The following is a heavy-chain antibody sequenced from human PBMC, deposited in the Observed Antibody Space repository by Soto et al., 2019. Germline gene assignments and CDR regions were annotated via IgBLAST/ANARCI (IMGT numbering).Heavy chain of an antibody. CDR2: ISYDGSNK. V-gene: IGHV3-30-3*01. CDR1: GFTFSSYA. Sequence: QVQLVESGGGVVQPGRSLRLSCAASGFTFSSYAMHWVRQAPGKGLEWVAVISYDGSNKYYADSVKGRFTISRDNSKNTLYLQMNSLRAEDTAVYYCAGGRSVVVIIDAFDIWGQGTMVTVSS. D-gene: IGHD3-22*01. CDR3: AGGRSVVVIIDAFDI. J-gene: IGHJ3*02.